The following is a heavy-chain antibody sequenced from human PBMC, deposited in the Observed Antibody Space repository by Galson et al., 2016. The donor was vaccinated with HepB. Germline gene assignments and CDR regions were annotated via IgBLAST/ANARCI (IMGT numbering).Heavy chain of an antibody. CDR1: GFTIGDYA. Sequence: SLRLSCAASGFTIGDYAMSWFRQAPGKGPEWVGFVRSKAFGGTTEYAASVKGRFTISRDDSRSIAYLQMNSLKTEDTGVYYCSSPLYATSSRTMDVWGQGTTVTVSS. V-gene: IGHV3-49*03. CDR3: SSPLYATSSRTMDV. D-gene: IGHD2-2*01. J-gene: IGHJ6*02. CDR2: VRSKAFGGTT.